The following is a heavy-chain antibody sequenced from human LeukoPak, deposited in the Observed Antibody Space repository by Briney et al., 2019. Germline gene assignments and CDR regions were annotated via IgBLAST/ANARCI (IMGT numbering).Heavy chain of an antibody. CDR2: NTGGSNYI. CDR1: GFTFSSYT. D-gene: IGHD5-24*01. J-gene: IGHJ3*02. CDR3: AREYNAAFDI. Sequence: NPGGSLRLSCAASGFTFSSYTMHWVRQAPGKGLEWVSSNTGGSNYIFYADSVKGRFTISRDNAKNSLSLQMNSLRAEDTAVYYCAREYNAAFDIWGQGTMGTVSS. V-gene: IGHV3-21*01.